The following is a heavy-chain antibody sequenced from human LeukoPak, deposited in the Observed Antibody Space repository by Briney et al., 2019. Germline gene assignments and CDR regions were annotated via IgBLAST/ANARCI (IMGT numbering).Heavy chain of an antibody. CDR1: GFTLSSYA. Sequence: GGSLRLSCAASGFTLSSYAMSWVRQAPGKGLEWVSAISDTGNTYHADSVKGRFTISRDSSKNTLFLQMNRLRSEDAAVYYCAKAPVTTCRGAFCYPFDCWGLGTLVTVSS. J-gene: IGHJ4*02. V-gene: IGHV3-23*01. CDR2: ISDTGNT. CDR3: AKAPVTTCRGAFCYPFDC. D-gene: IGHD2-15*01.